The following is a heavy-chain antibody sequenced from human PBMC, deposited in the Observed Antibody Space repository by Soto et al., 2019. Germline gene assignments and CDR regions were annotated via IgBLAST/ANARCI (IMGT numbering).Heavy chain of an antibody. CDR3: AKDRWFFRGFDL. J-gene: IGHJ2*01. D-gene: IGHD3-10*01. Sequence: GSLRLSCAASGFTFSSYAMSWVRQASGKGLEWVSGISGSAANTYYADSMKGRFTISRDDSKNTLYLQMNSLTAEDTAVYYCAKDRWFFRGFDLWGRGTLVTVSS. V-gene: IGHV3-23*01. CDR2: ISGSAANT. CDR1: GFTFSSYA.